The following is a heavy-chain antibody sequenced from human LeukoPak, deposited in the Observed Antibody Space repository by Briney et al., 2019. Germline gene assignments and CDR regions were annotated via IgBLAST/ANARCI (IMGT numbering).Heavy chain of an antibody. CDR2: IRYDGTKT. D-gene: IGHD6-19*01. V-gene: IGHV3-30*02. J-gene: IGHJ4*02. Sequence: PGGSLRLSCVGSTFTFSDYGMHWVRQAPGKGLEWVAFIRYDGTKTYYADSAKGRFTISRDNSKNTLYLEMNSLRAEDTAVYYCAREVSGWYEQGFDYWGQGTLVTVSS. CDR3: AREVSGWYEQGFDY. CDR1: TFTFSDYG.